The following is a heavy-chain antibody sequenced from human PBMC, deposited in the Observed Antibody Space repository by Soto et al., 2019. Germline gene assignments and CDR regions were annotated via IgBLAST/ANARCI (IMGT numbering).Heavy chain of an antibody. CDR2: IIPILGIA. Sequence: VQLVQSGAEVKKPGSSVKVSCKASGGTFSSYTISWVRQAPGQGLEWMGRIIPILGIANYAQKCQGRVTITADKYTSTAYMELSSLIAEDTAVYYCAMEYCSSTSCYSDYWGQGTLVTVSS. CDR1: GGTFSSYT. D-gene: IGHD2-2*02. V-gene: IGHV1-69*02. CDR3: AMEYCSSTSCYSDY. J-gene: IGHJ4*02.